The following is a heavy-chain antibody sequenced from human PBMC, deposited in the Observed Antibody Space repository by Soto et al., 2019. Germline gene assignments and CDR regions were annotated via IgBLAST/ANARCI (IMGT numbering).Heavy chain of an antibody. D-gene: IGHD1-26*01. V-gene: IGHV4-31*03. CDR1: GGSISTGGYY. CDR2: IYHSGMT. J-gene: IGHJ3*02. Sequence: QVQLQESGPGLVKPSQTLSLTCTVSGGSISTGGYYWSWIRQHPGRGLEWIGYIYHSGMTFSNPSLQSRVAISLDTSKNKFSLKLSSVTAADTAVYCCATVRWELHDAFDIGGQGTMVSVSS. CDR3: ATVRWELHDAFDI.